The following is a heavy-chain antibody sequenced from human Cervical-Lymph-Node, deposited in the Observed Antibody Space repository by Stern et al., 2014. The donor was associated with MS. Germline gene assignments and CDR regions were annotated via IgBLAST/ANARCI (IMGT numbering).Heavy chain of an antibody. Sequence: VQLEESGGGVVQPGTSLRLSCAASGFAFNVYNMHWVRQAPGKGLEWVTLISKDGTNKYYADFVKGRFTVSRDNSKNTLWLQLNSLRPEDTAVYYCAKDAYHAAFDKWGQGALVTVSS. CDR1: GFAFNVYN. D-gene: IGHD3-16*01. CDR2: ISKDGTNK. J-gene: IGHJ4*02. V-gene: IGHV3-30*18. CDR3: AKDAYHAAFDK.